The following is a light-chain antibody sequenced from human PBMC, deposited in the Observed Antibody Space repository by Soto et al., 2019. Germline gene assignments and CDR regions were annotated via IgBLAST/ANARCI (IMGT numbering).Light chain of an antibody. CDR1: SSDIGAYDY. CDR2: EVS. J-gene: IGLJ1*01. V-gene: IGLV2-14*01. Sequence: QSALTQPASLSGSPGQSITISCTGTSSDIGAYDYVSWYQQHPGKAPKLMIYEVSNRPSGVSNRFSGSKSGNTASLTISGLQAEDEADYYCSSYTSSSLYVFGTGTKLTVL. CDR3: SSYTSSSLYV.